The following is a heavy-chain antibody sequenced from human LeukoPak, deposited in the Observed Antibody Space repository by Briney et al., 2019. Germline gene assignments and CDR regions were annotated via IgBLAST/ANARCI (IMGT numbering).Heavy chain of an antibody. D-gene: IGHD3-22*01. Sequence: SETLSLTCAVYGGSFSGYYWSWIRQPPGKGLEWIGEINHSGSTNYNPSLKSRVTISADTSKNQFSLKLSSVTAADTAVYYCARSDYYDSSGYNVDYYGMDVWGQGTTVTVSS. V-gene: IGHV4-34*01. CDR3: ARSDYYDSSGYNVDYYGMDV. CDR1: GGSFSGYY. CDR2: INHSGST. J-gene: IGHJ6*02.